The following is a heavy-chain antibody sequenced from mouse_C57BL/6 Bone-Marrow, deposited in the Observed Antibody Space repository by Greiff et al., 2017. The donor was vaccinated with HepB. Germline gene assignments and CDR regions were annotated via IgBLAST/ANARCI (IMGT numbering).Heavy chain of an antibody. V-gene: IGHV14-1*01. J-gene: IGHJ3*01. CDR1: GFNIKDYY. Sequence: EVQLQQSGAELVRPGASVKLSCTASGFNIKDYYMHWVKQRPEQGLEWIGRIDPEDGDTEYAPKFQGKATMTADTSSNTAYLQLSSLTSEDTAVYYCTTRWLLRPWFAYWGQGTLVTVSA. CDR3: TTRWLLRPWFAY. D-gene: IGHD2-3*01. CDR2: IDPEDGDT.